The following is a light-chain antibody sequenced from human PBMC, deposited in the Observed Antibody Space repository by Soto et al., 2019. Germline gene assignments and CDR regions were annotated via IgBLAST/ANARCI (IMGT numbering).Light chain of an antibody. CDR3: QSYDSSTHWV. V-gene: IGLV6-57*03. CDR2: EDN. CDR1: SGSIASNY. J-gene: IGLJ3*02. Sequence: LTQPHSVSESPGKTVTISCTRSSGSIASNYVQWYQQRPGSAPTTVIYEDNQRPSGVPDRFSGSIDSSSNSASLTISGLKTEDEADYYCQSYDSSTHWVFGGGTKLTVL.